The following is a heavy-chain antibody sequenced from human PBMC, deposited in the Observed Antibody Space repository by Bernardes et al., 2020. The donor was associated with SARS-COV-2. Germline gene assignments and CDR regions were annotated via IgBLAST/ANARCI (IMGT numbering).Heavy chain of an antibody. CDR1: GDSVASNSAT. V-gene: IGHV6-1*01. J-gene: IGHJ6*02. CDR3: ARGTWSGGLEV. D-gene: IGHD3-10*02. Sequence: SQTLSLTCAISGDSVASNSATWTWVRQSPSRGLEWLGRAYYRSKWSNDYAVSVKSRITINADTSNIQLSLQLNSVTPEDTAVYYCARGTWSGGLEVWGQGTTVTVSS. CDR2: AYYRSKWSN.